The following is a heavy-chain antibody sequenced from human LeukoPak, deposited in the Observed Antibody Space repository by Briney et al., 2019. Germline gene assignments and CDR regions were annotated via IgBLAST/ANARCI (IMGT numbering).Heavy chain of an antibody. V-gene: IGHV1-46*01. D-gene: IGHD3-22*01. Sequence: ASVKVSCKTSGYTFTSYYMHWVRQAPGQGPEWMGIINPSGGSTTYAQKFQGRVTLTRDTSTSTLYMELSSLRSEDTAFYYCARGHFDSSGYYFDYWGQGTLVTVSS. CDR3: ARGHFDSSGYYFDY. J-gene: IGHJ4*02. CDR2: INPSGGST. CDR1: GYTFTSYY.